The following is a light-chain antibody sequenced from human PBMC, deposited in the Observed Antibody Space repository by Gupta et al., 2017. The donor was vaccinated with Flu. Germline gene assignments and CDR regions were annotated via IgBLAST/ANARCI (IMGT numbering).Light chain of an antibody. Sequence: VTISCSGTTSHIVSGAVSWYQHLPGSEPNVLIDNKDQRPSGPPARLSGTKSGGSASPFIEGLQSEDEAVDYCAQSDDILDGPVFGGGTRLTVL. CDR1: TSHIVSGA. J-gene: IGLJ2*01. CDR3: AQSDDILDGPV. V-gene: IGLV1-44*01. CDR2: NKD.